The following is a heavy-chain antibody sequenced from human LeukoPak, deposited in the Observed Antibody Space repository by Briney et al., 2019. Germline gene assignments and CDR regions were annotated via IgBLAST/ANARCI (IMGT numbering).Heavy chain of an antibody. CDR2: IYPGDSDT. Sequence: GESPQISCQGSGSRFASYWIGWVRQLPGKGLEWMGIIYPGDSDTRYSPSFQGQVTISADKSLRTAYVQWSSLKASDTAMYYCASTGDCSSTGCYASWDYWGQGTLVSVSS. CDR3: ASTGDCSSTGCYASWDY. D-gene: IGHD2-2*01. V-gene: IGHV5-51*01. J-gene: IGHJ4*02. CDR1: GSRFASYW.